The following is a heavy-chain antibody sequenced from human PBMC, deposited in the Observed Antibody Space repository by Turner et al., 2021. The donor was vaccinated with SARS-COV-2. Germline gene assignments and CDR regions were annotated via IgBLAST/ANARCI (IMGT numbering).Heavy chain of an antibody. V-gene: IGHV4-39*01. J-gene: IGHJ6*02. CDR1: GGSISSRSYY. CDR2: SKYSGRT. D-gene: IGHD3-10*01. Sequence: QLQLQESGPGLVKPSETLSLTCTVPGGSISSRSYYWRRIRQPPGKGLEWIGSSKYSGRTYYNPARKSRVTISVDTAKNQFALKMSSVTAADTAVYYCARLPVGYYGSGSYYHYGMDVWGQGTTVTVSS. CDR3: ARLPVGYYGSGSYYHYGMDV.